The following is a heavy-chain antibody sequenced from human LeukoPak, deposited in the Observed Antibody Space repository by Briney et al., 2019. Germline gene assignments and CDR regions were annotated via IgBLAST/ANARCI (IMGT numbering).Heavy chain of an antibody. J-gene: IGHJ4*02. CDR3: AKSGYNYDSNAYPFIDY. D-gene: IGHD3-22*01. CDR2: ISSGGGST. Sequence: GGSLRLSCAASGFTFSSYGMSWVRQAPGKALEWVSGISSGGGSTHYADSVKGRFTISRDNSKNTLYLEMSSLRTEDTAVYYCAKSGYNYDSNAYPFIDYWGQGTLVTVSS. CDR1: GFTFSSYG. V-gene: IGHV3-23*01.